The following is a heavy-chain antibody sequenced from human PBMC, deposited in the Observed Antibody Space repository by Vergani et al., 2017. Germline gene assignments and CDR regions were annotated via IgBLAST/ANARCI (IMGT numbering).Heavy chain of an antibody. CDR2: IVVGSGNT. CDR3: ARDTSILTGYSHPEGVDY. CDR1: GFTFTSSA. V-gene: IGHV1-58*02. D-gene: IGHD3-9*01. J-gene: IGHJ4*02. Sequence: QMQLVQSGPEVKKPGTSVKVSCKASGFTFTSSAMQWVRQARGQRLEWIGWIVVGSGNTNYAQKFQERVTITRDTSTSTAYMELRSLRSDDTAVYYCARDTSILTGYSHPEGVDYWGQGTLVTVSS.